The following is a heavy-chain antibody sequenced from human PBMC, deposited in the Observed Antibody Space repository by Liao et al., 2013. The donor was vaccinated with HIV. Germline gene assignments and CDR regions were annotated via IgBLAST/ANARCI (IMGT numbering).Heavy chain of an antibody. CDR3: ARGGGFHYIDV. Sequence: QVQLQESGPGLVKPSETLSLTCTVSGGSISSYYWTWIRQPAGKGLEWIGDIDSRGSVNYNPSLKSRVSMSVDTSKKHISLQLSSVTAADTAVYYCARGGGFHYIDVWGKGPRSPSP. J-gene: IGHJ6*03. CDR2: IDSRGSV. D-gene: IGHD2/OR15-2a*01. CDR1: GGSISSYY. V-gene: IGHV4-4*07.